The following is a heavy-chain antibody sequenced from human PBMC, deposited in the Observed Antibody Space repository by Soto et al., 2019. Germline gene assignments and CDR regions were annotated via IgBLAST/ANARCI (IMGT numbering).Heavy chain of an antibody. D-gene: IGHD6-19*01. V-gene: IGHV4-39*01. J-gene: IGHJ4*02. CDR1: GGSITRNDHY. Sequence: QLQLQESGPGLVRPSETLSLICTVSGGSITRNDHYWGWIRQSPGKGLEWIGDIKSSGSTNYNLSLKSRVSMSVETSKNQLSLKMNSVTAADTAVYYCARLGSSGWYQGSYFDYWGQGTLVTVSS. CDR3: ARLGSSGWYQGSYFDY. CDR2: IKSSGST.